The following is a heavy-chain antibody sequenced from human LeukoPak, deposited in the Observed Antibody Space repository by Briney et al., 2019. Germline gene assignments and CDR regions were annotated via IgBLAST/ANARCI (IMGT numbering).Heavy chain of an antibody. CDR2: ISGSGGST. D-gene: IGHD2-8*01. Sequence: PGGSLRLSCAASGFTFSSYAMSWVRQAPGKGLEWVSAISGSGGSTYYADSVKGRFTISRDNAKNSLYLQMNSLRAEDTAVYYCARENRTYYYGMDVWGQGTTVTVSS. V-gene: IGHV3-23*01. CDR3: ARENRTYYYGMDV. J-gene: IGHJ6*02. CDR1: GFTFSSYA.